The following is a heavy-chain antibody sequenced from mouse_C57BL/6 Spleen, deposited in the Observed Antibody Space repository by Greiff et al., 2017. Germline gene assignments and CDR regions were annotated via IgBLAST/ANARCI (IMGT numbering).Heavy chain of an antibody. Sequence: VQLQQPGAELVKPGASVKLSCKASGYTFTSYCMQWVKQRPGQGLEWIGEIDPSDSNTNYNQKFKGKATLTVDTSSSTAYMQLSSLTSEDSAVYYCARRTTVGYFDVWGTGTTVTVST. CDR1: GYTFTSYC. D-gene: IGHD1-1*01. CDR3: ARRTTVGYFDV. J-gene: IGHJ1*03. V-gene: IGHV1-50*01. CDR2: IDPSDSNT.